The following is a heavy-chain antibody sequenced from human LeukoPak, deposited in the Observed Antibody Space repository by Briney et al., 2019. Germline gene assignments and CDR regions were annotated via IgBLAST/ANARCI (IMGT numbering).Heavy chain of an antibody. J-gene: IGHJ3*02. D-gene: IGHD3-22*01. CDR1: GFTFSSYS. V-gene: IGHV3-23*01. CDR2: VSGSGDEK. CDR3: ARSCDASGFYLYAFDI. Sequence: GGSLRLSCAASGFTFSSYSMDWVRQAPGKGLEWVSAVSGSGDEKYYADSVKGRFTISRDNAKSTLYLEMISLRAEDTASYYCARSCDASGFYLYAFDIWGPGTMVTVSS.